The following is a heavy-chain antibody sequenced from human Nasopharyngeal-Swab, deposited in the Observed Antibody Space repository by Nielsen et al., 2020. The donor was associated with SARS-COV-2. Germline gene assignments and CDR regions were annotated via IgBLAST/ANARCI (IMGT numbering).Heavy chain of an antibody. CDR3: ARVGESSGWDFDY. J-gene: IGHJ4*02. V-gene: IGHV1-2*02. CDR1: GHTFTGYY. CDR2: INPNSGGT. Sequence: ASVKVSCKASGHTFTGYYMHWVRQAPGQGLEWMGWINPNSGGTNYAQKFQGRVTMTRDTSISTAYMELSRLRSDDTAVYYCARVGESSGWDFDYWGQGTLVTVSS. D-gene: IGHD6-19*01.